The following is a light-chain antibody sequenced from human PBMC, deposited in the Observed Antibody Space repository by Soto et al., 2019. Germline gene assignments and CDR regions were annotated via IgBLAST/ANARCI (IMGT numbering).Light chain of an antibody. V-gene: IGKV1-39*01. CDR1: QSISY. Sequence: DIQMSQPPSSLSASVGDRVTITWRASQSISYLNWYQQKPGKAPKLLIYAASSLQSGVPSRFSGSDSGTDFTLTISSLQPEDFATYYCQQSYSTPRTFGGGTKVDIK. CDR2: AAS. J-gene: IGKJ4*01. CDR3: QQSYSTPRT.